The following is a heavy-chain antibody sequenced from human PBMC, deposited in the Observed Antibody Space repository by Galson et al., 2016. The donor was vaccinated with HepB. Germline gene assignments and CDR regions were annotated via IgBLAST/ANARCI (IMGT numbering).Heavy chain of an antibody. CDR3: ARSRRERNSYGFAY. CDR1: GISFSTYW. J-gene: IGHJ4*02. CDR2: INEDGSEK. D-gene: IGHD5-18*01. V-gene: IGHV3-7*03. Sequence: LRLSCAASGISFSTYWMNWVRLAPGKGLQWVATINEDGSEKYCVDSVKGRFSISRADANNSVYLEMSSLRAEDTAVYFCARSRRERNSYGFAYWGQGTQVAVSS.